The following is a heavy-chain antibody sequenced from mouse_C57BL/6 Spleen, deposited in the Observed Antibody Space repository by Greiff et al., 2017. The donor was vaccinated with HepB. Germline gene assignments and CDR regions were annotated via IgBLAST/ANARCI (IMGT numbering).Heavy chain of an antibody. Sequence: VQLQHPGAELVMPGASVKLSCKASGYTFTSYWMHWVKQRPGQGLEWIGEIDPSDSYTNYNQKFKGKSTLTVDKSSSTAYMQLSSLTSEDSAVYYCARVGDYDVTWFAYWGQGTLVTVSA. CDR3: ARVGDYDVTWFAY. CDR2: IDPSDSYT. V-gene: IGHV1-69*01. J-gene: IGHJ3*01. D-gene: IGHD2-4*01. CDR1: GYTFTSYW.